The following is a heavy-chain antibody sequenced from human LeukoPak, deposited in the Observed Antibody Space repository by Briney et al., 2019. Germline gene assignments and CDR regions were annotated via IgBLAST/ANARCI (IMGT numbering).Heavy chain of an antibody. Sequence: ETLSLTCSVSGGSLISSNYYWGWIRQPPGKGLEWIGTIYYDGSTYYNPSLKSRVTISIDTSKNQFSLKLSSVTAADTAVFYCARESGAFEYWGQGTLVTVSS. CDR3: ARESGAFEY. CDR1: GGSLISSNYY. V-gene: IGHV4-39*07. J-gene: IGHJ4*02. D-gene: IGHD3-10*01. CDR2: IYYDGST.